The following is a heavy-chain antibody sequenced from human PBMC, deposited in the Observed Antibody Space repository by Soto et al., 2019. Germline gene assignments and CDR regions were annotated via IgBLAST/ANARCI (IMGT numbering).Heavy chain of an antibody. CDR3: STARWGSGYYRNWFDP. D-gene: IGHD3-3*01. Sequence: ASVKVSCKVSGYTLTELCMHWVRQAPGKGLEWMGGFDPEDGETIYAQKFQGRVTMTEDTSTDTAYMELSSLRSEDTAVYYCSTARWGSGYYRNWFDPWGQGTLVTV. J-gene: IGHJ5*02. V-gene: IGHV1-24*01. CDR2: FDPEDGET. CDR1: GYTLTELC.